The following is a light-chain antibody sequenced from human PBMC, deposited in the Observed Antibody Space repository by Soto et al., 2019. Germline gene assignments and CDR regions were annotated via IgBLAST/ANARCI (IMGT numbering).Light chain of an antibody. V-gene: IGLV4-69*01. CDR3: QTWGSGIVV. CDR1: SGHSNYA. J-gene: IGLJ2*01. CDR2: LNSDGSH. Sequence: QLVLTQSPSASASLGASVKLTCTLSSGHSNYAIAWHQQQSEKGPRYLMKLNSDGSHSKGDGIPDRFSGSSSGAERYLTISSLQSADAADSYCQTWGSGIVVFGGGTKLTVL.